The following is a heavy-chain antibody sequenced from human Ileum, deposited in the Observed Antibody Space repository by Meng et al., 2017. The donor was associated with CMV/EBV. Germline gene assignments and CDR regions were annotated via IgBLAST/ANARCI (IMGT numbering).Heavy chain of an antibody. CDR3: ARDVWGFDY. V-gene: IGHV1-18*04. Sequence: QVHLLQSGAEVXXXXXSXKISCKTSGYTFTDHNIGWVRQAPGQGLEWVGWISLGNGQTVYGHKFQGRVTVTTDTSTSTAYMELRSLRSDDTAMYYCARDVWGFDYWGQGTLVTVSS. CDR1: GYTFTDHN. D-gene: IGHD7-27*01. J-gene: IGHJ4*02. CDR2: ISLGNGQT.